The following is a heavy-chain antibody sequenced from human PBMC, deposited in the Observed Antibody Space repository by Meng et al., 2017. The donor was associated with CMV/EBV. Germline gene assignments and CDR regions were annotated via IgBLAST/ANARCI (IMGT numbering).Heavy chain of an antibody. J-gene: IGHJ4*02. D-gene: IGHD2-2*02. CDR2: ISGSGGST. CDR3: AKSWEGCSSTSCYKTEYDY. CDR1: VFTFSSYA. Sequence: GESLKISCAASVFTFSSYAMSWVRQAPGKGLEWVSAISGSGGSTYYADSVKGRFTISRDNSKNTLYLQMNSLRAEDTAVYYCAKSWEGCSSTSCYKTEYDYWGQGTLVTVSS. V-gene: IGHV3-23*01.